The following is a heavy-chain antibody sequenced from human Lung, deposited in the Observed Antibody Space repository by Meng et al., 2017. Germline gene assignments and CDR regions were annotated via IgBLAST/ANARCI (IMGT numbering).Heavy chain of an antibody. D-gene: IGHD2-21*01. CDR1: GGSISSDNW. J-gene: IGHJ4*02. Sequence: QVHLQLSVPVLVKPSGTLSLTCAVSGGSISSDNWWSWVRQPPGKGLEWIGEIYHSGSTNYNPSLKSRITISVDKPKNQFSLTLSSVTAADTAVYYCTKNDFYCLGYWGQGTLVTVSS. CDR3: TKNDFYCLGY. V-gene: IGHV4-4*02. CDR2: IYHSGST.